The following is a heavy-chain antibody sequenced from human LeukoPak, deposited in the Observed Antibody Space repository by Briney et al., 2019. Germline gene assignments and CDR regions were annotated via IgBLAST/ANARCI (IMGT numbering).Heavy chain of an antibody. CDR2: ISYDGSKK. D-gene: IGHD6-19*01. J-gene: IGHJ4*02. CDR3: ASQPRAVAGRPFDY. CDR1: GFTFSSYA. V-gene: IGHV3-30-3*01. Sequence: PGGSLRLSCAASGFTFSSYAMHWVRQAPGKGLEWVAVISYDGSKKYYADSVKGRFIISRDNSKNTLYLQMNSLRAEDTAVYYCASQPRAVAGRPFDYWGQGTLVTVSS.